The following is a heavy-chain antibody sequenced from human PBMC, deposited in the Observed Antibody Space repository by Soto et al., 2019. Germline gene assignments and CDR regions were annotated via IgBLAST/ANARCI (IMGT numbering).Heavy chain of an antibody. Sequence: GGSLRLSCAAAGFTFSSYAMHWVRQAPGKGLEYVSAIRTNGGSTYYANSVKGRFTISRDNSKNTLYLQMRSLRAEDMAVYYCARDALPTDIFNWFDPWGQGTLVTVSS. J-gene: IGHJ5*02. CDR1: GFTFSSYA. V-gene: IGHV3-64*01. CDR2: IRTNGGST. D-gene: IGHD2-2*02. CDR3: ARDALPTDIFNWFDP.